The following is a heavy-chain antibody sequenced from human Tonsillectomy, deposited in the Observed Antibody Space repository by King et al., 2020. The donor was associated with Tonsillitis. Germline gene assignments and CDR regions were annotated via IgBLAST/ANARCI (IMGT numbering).Heavy chain of an antibody. Sequence: QLVQSGAEVKKPGSSVKVSCKASGGTFSSYAISWVRQAPGQGLEWMGGIIPIFGTANYAQKFQGRVTSNADESTSTAYMELRSLRSEDTAVYYCARSEYNISGYYRAHFDYWGQGPLVTVSS. CDR1: GGTFSSYA. J-gene: IGHJ4*02. D-gene: IGHD3-22*01. CDR2: IIPIFGTA. V-gene: IGHV1-69*01. CDR3: ARSEYNISGYYRAHFDY.